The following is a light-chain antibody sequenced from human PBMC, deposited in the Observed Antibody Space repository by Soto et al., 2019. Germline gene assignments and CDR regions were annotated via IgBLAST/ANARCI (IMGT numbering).Light chain of an antibody. J-gene: IGKJ1*01. CDR1: QSISSW. CDR3: LQYIRYAPTT. V-gene: IGKV1-5*03. Sequence: DIQMTQSPSTLSASVGDRVTITCRASQSISSWLAWYQQIPGKAPKLLIYKASSLESGVPSRFSGSGSGTEFTLTSSSLQPDDFATYYCLQYIRYAPTTCGQGTKVEIK. CDR2: KAS.